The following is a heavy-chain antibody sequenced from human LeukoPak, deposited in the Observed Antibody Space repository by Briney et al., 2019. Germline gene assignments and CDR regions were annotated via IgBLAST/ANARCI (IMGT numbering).Heavy chain of an antibody. Sequence: ASVKVSCKASGYTFAAHYMHWVRQAPGQGLEWMGWIIPNSGGTNYAQRFQGRVTMTRDTSISTAYMELISLRSDDTAVYYCARDRARAGTGGYWFDPWGQGTLVTVSS. D-gene: IGHD3-10*01. J-gene: IGHJ5*02. CDR1: GYTFAAHY. V-gene: IGHV1-2*02. CDR2: IIPNSGGT. CDR3: ARDRARAGTGGYWFDP.